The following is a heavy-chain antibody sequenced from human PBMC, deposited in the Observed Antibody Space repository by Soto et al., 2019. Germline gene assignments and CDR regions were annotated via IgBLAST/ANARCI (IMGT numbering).Heavy chain of an antibody. J-gene: IGHJ4*02. CDR1: GGSISSYY. CDR2: IYYSGST. V-gene: IGHV4-59*01. D-gene: IGHD3-9*01. Sequence: SETLSLTCTVSGGSISSYYWSWIRQPPGKGLEWIGYIYYSGSTNYNPSLKSRVTISVDTSKNQFSLKLSSVTAADTAVYYCARDDYPVLRYFDWGQGTLVTVSS. CDR3: ARDDYPVLRYFD.